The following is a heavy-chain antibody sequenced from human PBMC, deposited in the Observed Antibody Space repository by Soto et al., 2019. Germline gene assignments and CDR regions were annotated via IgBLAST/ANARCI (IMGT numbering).Heavy chain of an antibody. D-gene: IGHD6-13*01. CDR1: GGSISTDDHF. V-gene: IGHV4-30-4*01. CDR3: ATVRSRWNIDY. Sequence: SETLSLTCTVSGGSISTDDHFWSWIRQPPGKGLEWIGYIYHSGSTHYNPSLKSRLFISLDTSKNQFSLQLTSVTAADTAVYYCATVRSRWNIDYWGQGTLVTVSA. CDR2: IYHSGST. J-gene: IGHJ4*02.